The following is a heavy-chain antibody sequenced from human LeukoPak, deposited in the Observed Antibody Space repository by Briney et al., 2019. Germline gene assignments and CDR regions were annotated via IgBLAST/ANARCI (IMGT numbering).Heavy chain of an antibody. Sequence: SETLSLTCTVSGGSISSYYWSWIRQPPGKGLEWIGYIYYSGSTNYNPSLKSRVTISVDKSKNQFSLKLRSVTAADTAVYYCARDIAADAWGQGTLVTVSS. J-gene: IGHJ5*02. V-gene: IGHV4-59*12. CDR3: ARDIAADA. CDR1: GGSISSYY. D-gene: IGHD6-13*01. CDR2: IYYSGST.